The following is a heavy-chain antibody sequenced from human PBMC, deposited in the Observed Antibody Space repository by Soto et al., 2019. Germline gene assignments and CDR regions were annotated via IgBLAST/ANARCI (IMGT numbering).Heavy chain of an antibody. Sequence: QLQLQESGPGLVKPSETLSLTCTVSGGSISSSRYYWGWIRQPPGKGLEWIGSIYYSGSTYYNPSLMSRVTISVDTSSNQFSLKLSSVTAADTAVYYCARRDDFWSGDAFDIWGQGTMVTVSS. CDR3: ARRDDFWSGDAFDI. V-gene: IGHV4-39*01. D-gene: IGHD3-3*01. CDR2: IYYSGST. CDR1: GGSISSSRYY. J-gene: IGHJ3*02.